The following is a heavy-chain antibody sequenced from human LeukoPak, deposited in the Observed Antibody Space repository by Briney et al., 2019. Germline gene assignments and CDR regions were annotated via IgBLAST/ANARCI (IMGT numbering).Heavy chain of an antibody. D-gene: IGHD6-19*01. CDR3: AKDLAVAHDYYYYGMDV. Sequence: GGSLRLSCAASGFTFSSYGMHWVRQAPGKGLEWVAVISYDGSNKYYADSVKGRLTISRDNSKNTLYLQMNSLRAEDTAVYYCAKDLAVAHDYYYYGMDVWGQGTTVTVSS. J-gene: IGHJ6*02. V-gene: IGHV3-30*18. CDR1: GFTFSSYG. CDR2: ISYDGSNK.